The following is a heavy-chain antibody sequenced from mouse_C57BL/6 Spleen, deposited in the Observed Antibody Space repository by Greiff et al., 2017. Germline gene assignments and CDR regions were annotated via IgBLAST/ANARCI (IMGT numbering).Heavy chain of an antibody. CDR2: IRNKANNHAT. CDR3: TRLGRDWYFDV. J-gene: IGHJ1*03. V-gene: IGHV6-6*01. D-gene: IGHD4-1*01. Sequence: EVQLQESGGGLVKPGGSMKLSCAASGFTFSDAWMDWVRQSPEKGLEWVAEIRNKANNHATYYAESVKGRFTISSDDSKSSVYLQMNSLRAEDTVIYYCTRLGRDWYFDVWGTGTTVTVSS. CDR1: GFTFSDAW.